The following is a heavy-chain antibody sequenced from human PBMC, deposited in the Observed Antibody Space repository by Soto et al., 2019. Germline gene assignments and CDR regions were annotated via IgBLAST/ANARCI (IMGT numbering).Heavy chain of an antibody. CDR1: GGSISSYY. V-gene: IGHV4-59*08. CDR3: ARVGGDSRGGYYYYYYMDV. CDR2: IYYSGST. J-gene: IGHJ6*03. Sequence: SETLSLTCTVSGGSISSYYWSWIRQPPGKGLEWIGYIYYSGSTNYNPSLKSRVTISVDTSKNQLSLKLSSVTAEDTAVYYCARVGGDSRGGYYYYYYMDVWGKGTTVTVSS. D-gene: IGHD6-13*01.